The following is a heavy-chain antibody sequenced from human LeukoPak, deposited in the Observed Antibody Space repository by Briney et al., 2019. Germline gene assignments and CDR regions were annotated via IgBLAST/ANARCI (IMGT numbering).Heavy chain of an antibody. CDR3: ASPFPLRFLEWLSLDYYGMDV. V-gene: IGHV7-4-1*02. CDR1: GYTFTSYA. J-gene: IGHJ6*02. D-gene: IGHD3-3*01. CDR2: INTNTGNP. Sequence: GASVKVSCKASGYTFTSYAMNWVRQAPGQGLEWMGWINTNTGNPTYAQGFTGRFVFSLDTSVSTAYLQISSLKAGDTAVYYCASPFPLRFLEWLSLDYYGMDVWGQGTTVTVSS.